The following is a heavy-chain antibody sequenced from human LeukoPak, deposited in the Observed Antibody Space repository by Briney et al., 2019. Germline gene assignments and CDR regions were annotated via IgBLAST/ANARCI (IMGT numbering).Heavy chain of an antibody. D-gene: IGHD2-2*01. V-gene: IGHV3-30*18. CDR3: AKTTGGVVPGEMDA. CDR1: GFTFSSYG. CDR2: ISSDGSNK. Sequence: GGSLRLSCAASGFTFSSYGMHWVRQAPGKGLEWVAVISSDGSNKYYADSVKGRFTISRANSKSTLYLQMNSLRSEDTAEYYCAKTTGGVVPGEMDAWGQGTLVTVSS. J-gene: IGHJ5*02.